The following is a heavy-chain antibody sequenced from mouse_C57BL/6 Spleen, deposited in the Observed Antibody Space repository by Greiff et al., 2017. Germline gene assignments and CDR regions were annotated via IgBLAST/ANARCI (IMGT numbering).Heavy chain of an antibody. CDR3: ARGSLYDGYYVWFAY. CDR1: GYTFTSYW. Sequence: VQLQQPGAELVRPGSSVKLSCKASGYTFTSYWMAWVKQRPGQGLEWIGNIYPSDSETHYNQKFKDKATLTVDKSSSTAYMQLSSLTSEDSAVYYCARGSLYDGYYVWFAYWGQGTLVTVSA. J-gene: IGHJ3*01. CDR2: IYPSDSET. V-gene: IGHV1-61*01. D-gene: IGHD2-3*01.